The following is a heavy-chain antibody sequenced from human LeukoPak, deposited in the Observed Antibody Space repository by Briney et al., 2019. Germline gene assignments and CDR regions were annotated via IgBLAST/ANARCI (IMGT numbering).Heavy chain of an antibody. D-gene: IGHD3-9*01. Sequence: GGSLRLSCVVSGFIFDDYGISWVRQAPGKGLEWVSRIHWKSGSTGYVDSVKGRFTISRDNAKNSLYLQMNSLRAEDTAVYYCATVLGTSYDMRHHRGAFDNWGQGTLVTVSS. CDR2: IHWKSGST. J-gene: IGHJ4*02. CDR3: ATVLGTSYDMRHHRGAFDN. V-gene: IGHV3-20*04. CDR1: GFIFDDYG.